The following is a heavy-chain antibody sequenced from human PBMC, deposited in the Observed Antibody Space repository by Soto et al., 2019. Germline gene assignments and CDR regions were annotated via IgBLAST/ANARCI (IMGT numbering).Heavy chain of an antibody. D-gene: IGHD6-19*01. V-gene: IGHV1-46*01. Sequence: ASVKVSCKASGYTFTGYYMHWVRQAPGQGLEWMGGIIPMCDTPSYAQKFQGRVTMTRDTSTSTAYMELSSLRSEDTAVYYCARDHYSSGWFDYWGQGTLVTVSS. CDR1: GYTFTGYY. CDR2: IIPMCDTP. CDR3: ARDHYSSGWFDY. J-gene: IGHJ4*02.